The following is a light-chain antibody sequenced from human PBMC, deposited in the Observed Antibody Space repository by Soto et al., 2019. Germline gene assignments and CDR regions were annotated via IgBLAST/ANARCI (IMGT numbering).Light chain of an antibody. V-gene: IGLV3-21*02. J-gene: IGLJ1*01. Sequence: SYELTQPPSVSVAPGQTAKISCGGDTIGSESVHWYQQKPGQAPVLVVYDDSDRPSGIPERFSGSYSGTTATLTISRVEAGDEADYYCQVWDGSRDHCVFRTGTKLTVL. CDR3: QVWDGSRDHCV. CDR1: TIGSES. CDR2: DDS.